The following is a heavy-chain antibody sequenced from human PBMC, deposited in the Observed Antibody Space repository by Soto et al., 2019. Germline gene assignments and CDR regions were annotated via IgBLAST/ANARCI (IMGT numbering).Heavy chain of an antibody. CDR1: GGSISGSSYY. J-gene: IGHJ2*01. D-gene: IGHD3-10*01. CDR3: ARHMYYGSGSYLISWYFDL. CDR2: IYYSGST. Sequence: QLQLQESGPGLVKPSETLSLTCTVSGGSISGSSYYWGWIRQPPGKGLEWIGSIYYSGSTYYNPSLKRRVTISVDTSKNQFSLKRSSVTAADTAVYYCARHMYYGSGSYLISWYFDLWGRGTLVTVSS. V-gene: IGHV4-39*01.